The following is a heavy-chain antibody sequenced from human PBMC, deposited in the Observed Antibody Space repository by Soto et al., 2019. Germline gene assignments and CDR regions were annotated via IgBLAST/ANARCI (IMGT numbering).Heavy chain of an antibody. Sequence: QLQLQESGPGLVKPSETLSLTCRVSDGSMNSDSSYWGWIRQPPGKGLEWIGVINHSGSTYHNLSLKGRFTMSVDASRNQFSLKLTSMPAADTTVYYCARLGGYVSVGYYYLWDSWGQGTLVTVSS. D-gene: IGHD3-22*01. CDR3: ARLGGYVSVGYYYLWDS. CDR2: INHSGST. V-gene: IGHV4-39*01. CDR1: DGSMNSDSSY. J-gene: IGHJ4*02.